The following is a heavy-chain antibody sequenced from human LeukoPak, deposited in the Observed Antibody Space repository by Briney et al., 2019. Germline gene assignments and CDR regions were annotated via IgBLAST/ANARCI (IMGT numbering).Heavy chain of an antibody. V-gene: IGHV3-9*01. CDR2: ISWNSGSI. J-gene: IGHJ6*03. Sequence: PGGSLRLSCAASGFTFDDYAMHWVRQAPGKGLEWVSGISWNSGSIGYADSVKGRFTISRDNAKNSLYLQMNSLRAEDTALYYCAKVAFLREEEGYYMDVWGKGTTVTISS. CDR1: GFTFDDYA. CDR3: AKVAFLREEEGYYMDV. D-gene: IGHD2-21*01.